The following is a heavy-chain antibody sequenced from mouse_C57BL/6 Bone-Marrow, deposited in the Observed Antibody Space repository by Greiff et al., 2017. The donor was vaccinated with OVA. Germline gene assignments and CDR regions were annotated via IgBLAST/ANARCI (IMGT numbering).Heavy chain of an antibody. D-gene: IGHD4-1*02. Sequence: QVHVKQSGPGLVQPSQSLSITCTVSGFSLTSYGVHWVRQSPGKGLEWLGVIWSGGSTDYNAAFISRLSISKDNSKSQVFFKMNSLQADDTAIYYCARKPNWGLYAMDYWGQGTSVTVSS. CDR1: GFSLTSYG. CDR3: ARKPNWGLYAMDY. V-gene: IGHV2-2*01. J-gene: IGHJ4*01. CDR2: IWSGGST.